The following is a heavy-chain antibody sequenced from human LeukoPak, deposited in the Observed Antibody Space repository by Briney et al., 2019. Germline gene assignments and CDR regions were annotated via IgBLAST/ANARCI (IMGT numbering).Heavy chain of an antibody. CDR3: AKSSDLLTGYYSYFEY. CDR2: ISYDGSNE. D-gene: IGHD3-9*01. CDR1: GFTFSSYG. V-gene: IGHV3-30*18. Sequence: GSLRLSCAASGFTFSSYGIHWVRQAPGKGLEWVALISYDGSNEYYADSVKGRFTISKDNSKNTLYTQMNSLRAEDTAVYYCAKSSDLLTGYYSYFEYWGHGTLVTVAS. J-gene: IGHJ4*01.